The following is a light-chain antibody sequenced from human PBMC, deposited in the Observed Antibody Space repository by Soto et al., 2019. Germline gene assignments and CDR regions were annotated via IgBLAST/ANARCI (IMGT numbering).Light chain of an antibody. CDR3: QQRTNWPPIT. CDR2: GAS. J-gene: IGKJ5*01. CDR1: QSVSSSY. V-gene: IGKV3D-20*02. Sequence: EIVLTQSPCTLSLSPGERATLSFRASQSVSSSYLAWYQQKPGQAPRLLVYGASSRATGIPARFSGSGSGTDFTLTISSLEPEDFAVYYCQQRTNWPPITFGQGTRLEI.